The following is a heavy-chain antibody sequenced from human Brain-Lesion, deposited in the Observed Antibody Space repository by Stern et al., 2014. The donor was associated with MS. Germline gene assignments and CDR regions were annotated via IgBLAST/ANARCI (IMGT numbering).Heavy chain of an antibody. CDR1: GDSISSGSFY. CDR3: ARETGGYTYGDTDFFDY. D-gene: IGHD5-18*01. CDR2: IYSSGST. V-gene: IGHV4-61*02. J-gene: IGHJ4*02. Sequence: QLQLQESGPGLVKPSQTLSLTCIVSGDSISSGSFYWNWIRQPAGKGLEWIGRIYSSGSTNYNPYLKSRVTISGAPPKNQFPLKVISMTAADTAVYYCARETGGYTYGDTDFFDYWGQGALVTVSS.